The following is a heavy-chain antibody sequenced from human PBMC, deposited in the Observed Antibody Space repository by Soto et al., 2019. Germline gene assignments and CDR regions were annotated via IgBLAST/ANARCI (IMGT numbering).Heavy chain of an antibody. J-gene: IGHJ4*02. CDR1: GFSLTASGVG. V-gene: IGHV2-5*02. Sequence: SGPTLVNPTQTLTLTCTFSGFSLTASGVGVGWIRQPPGKALEWLAFIYWDDDKRYSPSLQSRLTISKDISKNQVVLTMTNIAPVDTATYYCALQKHQLHYFDYWGQGTLVTVSS. CDR3: ALQKHQLHYFDY. D-gene: IGHD2-2*01. CDR2: IYWDDDK.